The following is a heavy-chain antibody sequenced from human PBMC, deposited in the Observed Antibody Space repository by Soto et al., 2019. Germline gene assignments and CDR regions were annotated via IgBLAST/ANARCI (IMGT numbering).Heavy chain of an antibody. J-gene: IGHJ6*02. V-gene: IGHV1-8*01. CDR3: ARGPHYDFWSGYYTIYGMDV. CDR1: GYTFTSYD. CDR2: MNPNSGNT. D-gene: IGHD3-3*01. Sequence: ASVKVSCKASGYTFTSYDINWVRQATGQGLECMGWMNPNSGNTGYAQKFQGRATMTRNTSISTAYMELSSLRSEDTAVYYCARGPHYDFWSGYYTIYGMDVWGQGTTVTVSS.